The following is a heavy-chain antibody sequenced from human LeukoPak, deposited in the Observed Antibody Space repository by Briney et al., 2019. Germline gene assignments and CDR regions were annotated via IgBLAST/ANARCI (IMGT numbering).Heavy chain of an antibody. CDR3: AKASYYTSGSDFDY. CDR2: IYHSGRT. CDR1: VYSISSGYY. V-gene: IGHV4-38-2*02. D-gene: IGHD3-10*01. Sequence: PSETLSLTCTVSVYSISSGYYWGWIRQSPGKGLEWIGSIYHSGRTYYNPSLKSRVTISVDTSKNQFSLNLSSVTAADTAVYYCAKASYYTSGSDFDYWGQGTLVTVSP. J-gene: IGHJ4*02.